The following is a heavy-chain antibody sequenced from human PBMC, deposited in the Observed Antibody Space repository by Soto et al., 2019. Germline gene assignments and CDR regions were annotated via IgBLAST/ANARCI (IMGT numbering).Heavy chain of an antibody. CDR2: IDGSGDTI. V-gene: IGHV3-48*03. Sequence: GSLRLSCAGSGFTFSSYEMNWVRQAPGKGLEWVSYIDGSGDTIFYADSVKGRFTISRDNAKNSLHLQLNGLRVEDTAVYYCARESESSPYFDSWGQGTLVTVSS. CDR3: ARESESSPYFDS. J-gene: IGHJ4*02. CDR1: GFTFSSYE. D-gene: IGHD6-13*01.